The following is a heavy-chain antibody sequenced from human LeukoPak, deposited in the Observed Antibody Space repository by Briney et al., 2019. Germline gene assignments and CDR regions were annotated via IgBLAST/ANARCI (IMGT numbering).Heavy chain of an antibody. CDR3: ARGFRNGPFDC. CDR1: GFTFDDYG. CDR2: INRNGGST. J-gene: IGHJ4*02. V-gene: IGHV3-20*04. D-gene: IGHD2-8*01. Sequence: GGPLRLSCEASGFTFDDYGMSWVRQPPGKGLEWVSGINRNGGSTDYADSVKGRFTISRDNAKNSHFLQMNSLRVEDTDLYYCARGFRNGPFDCWGQGTLVTVSS.